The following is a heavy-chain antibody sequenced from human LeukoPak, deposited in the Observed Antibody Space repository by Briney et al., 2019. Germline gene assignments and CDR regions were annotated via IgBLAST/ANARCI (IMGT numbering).Heavy chain of an antibody. V-gene: IGHV1-69*04. CDR3: ASLDCGGDCYRPEYFQH. CDR1: GGTFSSSA. D-gene: IGHD2-21*02. CDR2: IIPILGIA. Sequence: GASVKVSCKASGGTFSSSAISGVRQAPGPGLGWMGRIIPILGIANYAQKFQGSVTITADKSPSTAYMELSSLRSEDTAVYYCASLDCGGDCYRPEYFQHWGQGTLVTVSS. J-gene: IGHJ1*01.